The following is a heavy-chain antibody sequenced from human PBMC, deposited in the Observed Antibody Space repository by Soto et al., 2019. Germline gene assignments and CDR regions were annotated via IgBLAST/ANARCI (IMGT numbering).Heavy chain of an antibody. D-gene: IGHD4-17*01. V-gene: IGHV2-5*02. Sequence: QITLKESGPTLVKPTQTLTLTCTFSGFSLSTSGVGVGWIRQPPGKALEWLALIYWDDDKRYSPSLKSRLTITXXTXKXXVVLTMTNMDPVDTATYYCAHRRDYGDHKLQYFDLWGRGTLVTVSS. J-gene: IGHJ2*01. CDR1: GFSLSTSGVG. CDR2: IYWDDDK. CDR3: AHRRDYGDHKLQYFDL.